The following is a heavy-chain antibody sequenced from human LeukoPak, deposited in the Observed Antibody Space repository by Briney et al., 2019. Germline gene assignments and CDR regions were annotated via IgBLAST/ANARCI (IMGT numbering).Heavy chain of an antibody. CDR1: DYSISSGYGYY. D-gene: IGHD5/OR15-5a*01. J-gene: IGHJ4*02. CDR3: ATLVSTRYYFDY. V-gene: IGHV4-38-2*02. CDR2: IYHSGIT. Sequence: SETLSLTCTVSDYSISSGYGYYWGWIRQPPGKGLEWIGNIYHSGITYYNHFNSSLKSRVTISIDTSKNQFSLRLTSVTAADTAVYFCATLVSTRYYFDYWGQGTLVTVSA.